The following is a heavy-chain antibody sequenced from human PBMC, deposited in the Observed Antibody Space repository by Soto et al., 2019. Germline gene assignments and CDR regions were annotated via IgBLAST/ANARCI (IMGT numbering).Heavy chain of an antibody. J-gene: IGHJ3*02. CDR2: ISGSGGST. Sequence: EVQLVESGGGLIQPGGSLRLSCAASGFTVSSNYMSWVRQAPGKGLEWVSVISGSGGSTYYADSVKGRFTISRDNSKNTLYLQMNSLRAEDTAVYYCAKNGLAVQVRGVILGAFDIWGQGTMVTVSS. CDR3: AKNGLAVQVRGVILGAFDI. V-gene: IGHV3-23*04. CDR1: GFTVSSNY. D-gene: IGHD3-10*01.